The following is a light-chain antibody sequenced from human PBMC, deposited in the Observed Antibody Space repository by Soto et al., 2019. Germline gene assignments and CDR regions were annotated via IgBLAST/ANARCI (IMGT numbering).Light chain of an antibody. V-gene: IGLV2-8*01. CDR3: SSYAGSNRSV. CDR2: EVN. J-gene: IGLJ1*01. Sequence: QSVLTQPPSASGSPGQSVTISCTGTSSDVGRYSYVSWYQQHPGKAPRLMIYEVNKRPSGVPDRFFASKSGNTASLTVSGLQAEDEADYYCSSYAGSNRSVFGTGTKVTVL. CDR1: SSDVGRYSY.